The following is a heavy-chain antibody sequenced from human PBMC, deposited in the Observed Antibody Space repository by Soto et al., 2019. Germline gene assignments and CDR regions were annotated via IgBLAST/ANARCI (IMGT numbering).Heavy chain of an antibody. J-gene: IGHJ4*02. CDR2: IYHSGST. CDR3: ARRDIYGHQAPY. CDR1: GGSISGSSYY. Sequence: QVQLQESGPGLVKPSETLSLTCSVSGGSISGSSYYWGWIRQPPGKGLEWIGSIYHSGSTYDNPSPKSRVTISVATSKNQFSLKLSSVTAADTAVYYCARRDIYGHQAPYWGQGTLVTVSS. V-gene: IGHV4-39*01. D-gene: IGHD2-15*01.